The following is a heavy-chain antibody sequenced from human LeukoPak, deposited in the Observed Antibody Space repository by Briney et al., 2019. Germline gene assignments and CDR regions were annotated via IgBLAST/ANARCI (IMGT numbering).Heavy chain of an antibody. Sequence: PGGSLRLSCAASGFTFDDYAMHWVRQAPGKGLEWVSGISWNSGSIGYADSVKGRFTISRDNAKNSLYLQMNSLRAEDTALYCCAKGLRRLGLSLWYWGQGTLVTVSS. V-gene: IGHV3-9*01. CDR3: AKGLRRLGLSLWY. J-gene: IGHJ4*02. CDR1: GFTFDDYA. CDR2: ISWNSGSI. D-gene: IGHD3-16*02.